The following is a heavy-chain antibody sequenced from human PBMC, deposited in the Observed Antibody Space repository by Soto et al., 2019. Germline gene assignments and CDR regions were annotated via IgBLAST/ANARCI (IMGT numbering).Heavy chain of an antibody. CDR3: ARVASDYINSADH. CDR1: GFIFNAYA. CDR2: IGGSGGNT. V-gene: IGHV3-23*01. D-gene: IGHD4-4*01. Sequence: ELQLLESGGGLVQLGGSLRLSCAASGFIFNAYAMTWVRQAPGKGLEWVSAIGGSGGNTYYAASVKGRFTISRDNSKDTVDLEMNRLRVDDTAVYFCARVASDYINSADHWGQGILVTVSS. J-gene: IGHJ4*02.